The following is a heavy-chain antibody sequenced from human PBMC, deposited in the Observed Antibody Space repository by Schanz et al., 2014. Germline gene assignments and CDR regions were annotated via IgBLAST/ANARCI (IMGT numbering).Heavy chain of an antibody. J-gene: IGHJ4*02. CDR3: ARGVRIDY. Sequence: EVQLVESGGGLVQPGGSLRLSCAASGFIFSNSWMSWVRQAPGKGLEWVANIKQDGSEKYYVDSGKGRFTISRDNAKNSLYLQMNSLTAEDTAVYYCARGVRIDYWGQGTLVTVSS. CDR2: IKQDGSEK. V-gene: IGHV3-7*01. CDR1: GFIFSNSW. D-gene: IGHD3-3*01.